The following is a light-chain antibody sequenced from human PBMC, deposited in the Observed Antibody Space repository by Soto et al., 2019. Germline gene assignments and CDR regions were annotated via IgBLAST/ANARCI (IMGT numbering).Light chain of an antibody. CDR3: QQYNNWPQT. Sequence: EIVMTQSPATLSVSPGERATLSCRASQSVSSNLAWYQQKPGQAPRLLIYGASTRATGIPARFSGSGSGTEFTLTISSLQSEDFAVYYWQQYNNWPQTFGRGTKVEIK. CDR2: GAS. J-gene: IGKJ1*01. CDR1: QSVSSN. V-gene: IGKV3-15*01.